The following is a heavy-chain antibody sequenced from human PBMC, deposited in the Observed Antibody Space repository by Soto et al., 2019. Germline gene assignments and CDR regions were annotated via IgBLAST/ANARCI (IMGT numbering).Heavy chain of an antibody. CDR2: IDWDDDK. V-gene: IGHV2-70*11. D-gene: IGHD4-17*01. CDR3: ARSETNPYGDYGGPDY. Sequence: SGPTLVNPTQTLTLTCTFSGFSLSTSGMCVSWIRQPPGKALEWLARIDWDDDKYYSTSLKTRLTISKDTSKNQVVLTMTNMDPVDTATYYCARSETNPYGDYGGPDYWGQGTLVTVSS. CDR1: GFSLSTSGMC. J-gene: IGHJ4*02.